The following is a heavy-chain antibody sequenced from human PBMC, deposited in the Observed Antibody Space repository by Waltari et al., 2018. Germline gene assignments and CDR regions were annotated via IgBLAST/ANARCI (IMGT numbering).Heavy chain of an antibody. J-gene: IGHJ6*02. Sequence: QVLQVESGGGVVQPGRSLRLSCAASGFNFLSYGMPWVRQAPGKGPEWLAVISYEGSTKYYADSVKGRFTISRDNSMHTLDLQMNNLRHEDTGVYYCAKVARVAGYYYTGMDVWGQGTTVTVSS. V-gene: IGHV3-30*18. CDR2: ISYEGSTK. CDR3: AKVARVAGYYYTGMDV. D-gene: IGHD6-19*01. CDR1: GFNFLSYG.